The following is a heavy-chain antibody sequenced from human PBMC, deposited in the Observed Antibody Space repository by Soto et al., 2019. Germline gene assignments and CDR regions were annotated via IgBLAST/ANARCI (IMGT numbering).Heavy chain of an antibody. CDR3: ARGRIAGRLRFGVDV. D-gene: IGHD6-6*01. V-gene: IGHV3-23*01. CDR2: ISESSCHT. Sequence: EVQLLESGGGLIQPGGSLRLSCAASGFNFDIFAMSWVRQAPGKGLEWVSGISESSCHTYYADSVRGRFTISRDNSKNTLYQQINSQTAEDTAVYYCARGRIAGRLRFGVDVWGQGTTITVSS. CDR1: GFNFDIFA. J-gene: IGHJ6*02.